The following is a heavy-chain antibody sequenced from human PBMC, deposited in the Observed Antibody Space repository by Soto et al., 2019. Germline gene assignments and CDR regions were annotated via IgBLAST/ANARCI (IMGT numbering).Heavy chain of an antibody. Sequence: GGSLRLSCAASGFTFSSYWMSWVRQAPGKGLEWVANIKQDGSEKYYVDSVKGRFTISRDNAKNSLYLQMNSLRAEDTAVYYCARDCEYESILTGHDYWGQGTLVTVSA. CDR3: ARDCEYESILTGHDY. CDR2: IKQDGSEK. CDR1: GFTFSSYW. D-gene: IGHD3-9*01. J-gene: IGHJ4*02. V-gene: IGHV3-7*05.